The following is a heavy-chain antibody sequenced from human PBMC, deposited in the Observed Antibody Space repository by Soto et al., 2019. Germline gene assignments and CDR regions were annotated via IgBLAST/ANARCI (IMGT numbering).Heavy chain of an antibody. CDR1: GYTFTSYG. CDR2: ISAYNGNT. Sequence: ASVKVSCKASGYTFTSYGISWVRQAPGQGLEWMGWISAYNGNTNYAQELQGRVTMTTDTSTSTAYMELRSLRSDDTAVYYCARAVAAPRAYYYYGMDVWGQGTTVTVSS. D-gene: IGHD6-19*01. J-gene: IGHJ6*02. CDR3: ARAVAAPRAYYYYGMDV. V-gene: IGHV1-18*01.